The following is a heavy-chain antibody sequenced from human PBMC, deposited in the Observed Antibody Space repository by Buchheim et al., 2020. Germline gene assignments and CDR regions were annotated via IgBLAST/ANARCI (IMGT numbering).Heavy chain of an antibody. CDR2: INQDGSDE. CDR3: ARGDDWNRPFDY. J-gene: IGHJ4*02. V-gene: IGHV3-7*01. D-gene: IGHD1-1*01. Sequence: EVQLVESGGGLVQPGGSLRLSCAASGFTFSRYWMNWVRQAPGKGLAWVARINQDGSDEKYVDSVNGRFAISRDNAKNSLSLPMIILRAEDTAVYYCARGDDWNRPFDYWGQGTL. CDR1: GFTFSRYW.